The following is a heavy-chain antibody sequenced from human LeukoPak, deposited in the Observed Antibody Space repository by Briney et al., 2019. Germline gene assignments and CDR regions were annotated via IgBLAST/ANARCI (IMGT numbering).Heavy chain of an antibody. Sequence: ASVKVSFKASGYTFTSYGISWVRQAPGQGLEWMGWISAYNGNTNYAQKLQGRVTMTTDTSTSTAYRELRSLSSDDTAVYYCARDRSEGNRVPAASDYWGQGTLVTVSS. D-gene: IGHD2-2*01. J-gene: IGHJ4*02. CDR1: GYTFTSYG. CDR2: ISAYNGNT. CDR3: ARDRSEGNRVPAASDY. V-gene: IGHV1-18*04.